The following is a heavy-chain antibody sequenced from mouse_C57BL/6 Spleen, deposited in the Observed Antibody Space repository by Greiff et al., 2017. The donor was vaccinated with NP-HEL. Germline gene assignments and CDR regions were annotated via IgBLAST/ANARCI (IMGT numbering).Heavy chain of an antibody. CDR1: GYAFTNYL. V-gene: IGHV1-54*01. D-gene: IGHD1-1*01. CDR3: ARGTTVVAGAMDY. J-gene: IGHJ4*01. CDR2: INPGSGGN. Sequence: VQLQESGAELVRPGTSVKVSCKASGYAFTNYLIEWVKQRPGQGLEWIGVINPGSGGNNYNEKFKGKATLTADKSSSTAYMQLSSLTSEDSAVYFCARGTTVVAGAMDYWGQGTSVTVSS.